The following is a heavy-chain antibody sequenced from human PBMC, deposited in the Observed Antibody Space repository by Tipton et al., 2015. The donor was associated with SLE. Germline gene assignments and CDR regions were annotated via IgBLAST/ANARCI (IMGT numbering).Heavy chain of an antibody. J-gene: IGHJ4*02. D-gene: IGHD6-19*01. CDR1: GGSISSYY. CDR3: AREPEQSLFDY. CDR2: IYTSGST. V-gene: IGHV4-4*07. Sequence: TLSLTCTVSGGSISSYYWSWIRQPAGKGLGWIGRIYTSGSTNYNPSLKSRGTISVDTSKNQFSLQLSSVTAADTAAYYCAREPEQSLFDYWGQGTLVTVSS.